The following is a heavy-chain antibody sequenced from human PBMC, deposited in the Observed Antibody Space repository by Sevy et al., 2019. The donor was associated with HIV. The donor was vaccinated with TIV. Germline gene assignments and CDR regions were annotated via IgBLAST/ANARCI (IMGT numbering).Heavy chain of an antibody. V-gene: IGHV5-51*01. CDR3: ARINSSGYGGDYMGYYGMDV. Sequence: GESLKISCKGSGYSFTSYWIGWVRQMPGKGLEWMGIIYPGDSDTRHSPSFQGQVTISADKSSSTAYLHWSSLKASDTAMYFCARINSSGYGGDYMGYYGMDVWGQGTTVTVSS. CDR2: IYPGDSDT. J-gene: IGHJ6*02. CDR1: GYSFTSYW. D-gene: IGHD2-21*02.